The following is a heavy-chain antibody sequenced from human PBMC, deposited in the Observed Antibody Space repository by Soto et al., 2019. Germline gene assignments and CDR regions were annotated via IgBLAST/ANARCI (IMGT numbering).Heavy chain of an antibody. CDR3: AKSLGDYVLDY. CDR2: ISGSGGST. J-gene: IGHJ4*02. Sequence: PGGSLRLSCAASGFTFSSYAIICFRQAPWKGLEWVSAISGSGGSTYYADSVKGRFTISRDNSKNTLYLQMDSLRAEDTAVYYCAKSLGDYVLDYWGQGTLVTVSS. V-gene: IGHV3-23*01. CDR1: GFTFSSYA. D-gene: IGHD4-17*01.